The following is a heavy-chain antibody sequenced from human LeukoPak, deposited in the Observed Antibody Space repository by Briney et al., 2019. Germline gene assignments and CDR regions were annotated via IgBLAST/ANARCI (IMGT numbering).Heavy chain of an antibody. D-gene: IGHD5-12*01. CDR3: ARARGGYDFDY. CDR2: IKQDGSEK. J-gene: IGHJ4*02. CDR1: RFTFSSYW. Sequence: GGSLRLSCAASRFTFSSYWMSWVRQAPGKGLERVANIKQDGSEKYYVDSVKGRFTVSRDNAKNSLYLQLNSLRAEDTAVYYCARARGGYDFDYWGQGTLVTVSS. V-gene: IGHV3-7*03.